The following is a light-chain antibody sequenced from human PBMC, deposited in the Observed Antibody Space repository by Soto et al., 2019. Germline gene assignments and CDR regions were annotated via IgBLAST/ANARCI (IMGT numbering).Light chain of an antibody. Sequence: QSALTQPASVSGSPGQSITISCTGTSSDIGGYKFVSWYQQHPGKAPKLMIYEVTNRPSGVSDRFSGSKSGNTASLTISGLQAEDEADYYCSSYTRSSPCVFGTGTQLTVL. CDR3: SSYTRSSPCV. J-gene: IGLJ1*01. CDR1: SSDIGGYKF. CDR2: EVT. V-gene: IGLV2-14*01.